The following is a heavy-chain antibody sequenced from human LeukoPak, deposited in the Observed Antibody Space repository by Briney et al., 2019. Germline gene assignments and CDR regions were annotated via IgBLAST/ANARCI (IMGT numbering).Heavy chain of an antibody. CDR2: IIPIFGTA. J-gene: IGHJ4*02. D-gene: IGHD3-22*01. CDR1: GGTFSSYA. V-gene: IGHV1-69*13. Sequence: SVKVSCKASGGTFSSYAISWVRQASGQGLEWMGGIIPIFGTANYAQKFQGRVTITADESTSTAYMELSSLRSDDTAVYYCARTPPTMIVVPYYFDYWGQGTLVTVSS. CDR3: ARTPPTMIVVPYYFDY.